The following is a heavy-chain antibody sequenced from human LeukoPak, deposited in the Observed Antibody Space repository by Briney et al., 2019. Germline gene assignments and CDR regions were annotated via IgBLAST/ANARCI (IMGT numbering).Heavy chain of an antibody. J-gene: IGHJ4*02. D-gene: IGHD6-13*01. CDR1: GDSVSSNSAA. V-gene: IGHV6-1*01. CDR2: TYYRSKWYN. Sequence: KRSQTLSLTCAISGDSVSSNSAACNWIRQSPSRGLEWLGRTYYRSKWYNDYAVSVKSRITINPDTSKNQFSLQLNSVTPEDTAVYYCARTDFGMAAAGTLDYWGQGTLVTVSS. CDR3: ARTDFGMAAAGTLDY.